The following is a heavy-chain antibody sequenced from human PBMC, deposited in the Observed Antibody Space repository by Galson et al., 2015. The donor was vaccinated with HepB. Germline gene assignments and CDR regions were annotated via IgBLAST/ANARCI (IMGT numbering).Heavy chain of an antibody. J-gene: IGHJ4*02. CDR1: GLAFSEYY. Sequence: SLRLSCAASGLAFSEYYMSWIRQAPGKGLEWVSYISSSSTYTKYADPVKGRFTISRDNAKNSVYLQMNGPRAEDTAVYYCARARNRGGYSGYDFGYWGQGTLVTVSS. CDR3: ARARNRGGYSGYDFGY. D-gene: IGHD5-12*01. V-gene: IGHV3-11*06. CDR2: ISSSSTYT.